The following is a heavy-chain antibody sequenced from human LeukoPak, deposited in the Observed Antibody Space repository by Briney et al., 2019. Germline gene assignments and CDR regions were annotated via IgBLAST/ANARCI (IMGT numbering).Heavy chain of an antibody. V-gene: IGHV3-7*01. CDR1: GFSFSTYW. CDR2: INQAGSDR. D-gene: IGHD2-21*02. J-gene: IGHJ4*02. CDR3: ARAFSDFAAYFDC. Sequence: PGGSLRLSCEVSGFSFSTYWMNWVRQAPGKGLEWVANINQAGSDRYYVDSVKGRFTISRDDAKNSLYLHMYTLRAEDTAVYYCARAFSDFAAYFDCWGQGTLVTVSS.